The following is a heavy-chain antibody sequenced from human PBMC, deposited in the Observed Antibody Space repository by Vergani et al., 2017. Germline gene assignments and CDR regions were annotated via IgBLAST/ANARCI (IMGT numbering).Heavy chain of an antibody. D-gene: IGHD2-2*01. Sequence: QVQLVQSGAEVKKPGSSVKVSCKASGGPFKNSAFSWVRQVPGQGPEWLGWMNPDDGDTMYAEKFKGRVTMTRVTSLSTGYMDLTRLTSDDTAVYYCARDDARDQLLRWGMDVWGQGTTVTVSS. CDR1: GGPFKNSA. CDR2: MNPDDGDT. J-gene: IGHJ6*02. CDR3: ARDDARDQLLRWGMDV. V-gene: IGHV1-2*02.